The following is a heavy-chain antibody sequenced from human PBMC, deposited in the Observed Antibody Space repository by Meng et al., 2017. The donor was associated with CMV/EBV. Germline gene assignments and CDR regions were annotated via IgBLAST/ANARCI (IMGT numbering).Heavy chain of an antibody. CDR2: IRSKANSYAT. Sequence: ESLKISGAASGFTFSGSAMHWVRQASGKGLEWVGRIRSKANSYATAYAASVKGRFTISRDDSKNTAYLQMNSLKTEDTAVYYCASSSSAGYYYYYGMDVWGQGTTVTVSS. CDR3: ASSSSAGYYYYYGMDV. J-gene: IGHJ6*02. CDR1: GFTFSGSA. D-gene: IGHD6-6*01. V-gene: IGHV3-73*01.